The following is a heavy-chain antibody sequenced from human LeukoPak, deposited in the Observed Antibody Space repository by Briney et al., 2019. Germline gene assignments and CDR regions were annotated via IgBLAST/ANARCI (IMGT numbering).Heavy chain of an antibody. CDR3: ARTIPGIAVAGTSPYFDY. D-gene: IGHD6-19*01. J-gene: IGHJ4*02. Sequence: SETLCLTCAVYGGSLSGYYWSWIRQPPGEGLEWIGEINHSGSTNYNPSLKSRVTISVDTSKNQFSLKLSSVTAADTAVYYCARTIPGIAVAGTSPYFDYWGQGTLVTVSS. CDR2: INHSGST. V-gene: IGHV4-34*01. CDR1: GGSLSGYY.